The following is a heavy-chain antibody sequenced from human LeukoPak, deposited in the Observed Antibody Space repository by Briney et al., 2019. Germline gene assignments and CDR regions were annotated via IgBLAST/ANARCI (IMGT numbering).Heavy chain of an antibody. V-gene: IGHV1-69*06. J-gene: IGHJ6*03. CDR2: IIPIFGTA. Sequence: SVKVSCKASGGTFSSYAISWVRQAPGQGLEWMGGIIPIFGTANYAQKFQGRVTITADKSTSTAYMELSSLRSEDTAVYYCARGLTTVTSRSYYYYYMDVWGKGTTVTISS. D-gene: IGHD4-17*01. CDR3: ARGLTTVTSRSYYYYYMDV. CDR1: GGTFSSYA.